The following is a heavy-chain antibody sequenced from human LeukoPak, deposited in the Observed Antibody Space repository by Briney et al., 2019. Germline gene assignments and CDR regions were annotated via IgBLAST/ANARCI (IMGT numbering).Heavy chain of an antibody. CDR3: ARDGSSWYVGPGYFDY. CDR2: INANNGDT. Sequence: ASVKVSCKASGYTFTSYGITWVRQAPGQGLEWMGWINANNGDTKYAQNLQGRVTMTRDTSTSTAYMELRSLRSDDTAVYYCARDGSSWYVGPGYFDYWGQGTLVTVSS. CDR1: GYTFTSYG. J-gene: IGHJ4*02. V-gene: IGHV1-18*01. D-gene: IGHD6-13*01.